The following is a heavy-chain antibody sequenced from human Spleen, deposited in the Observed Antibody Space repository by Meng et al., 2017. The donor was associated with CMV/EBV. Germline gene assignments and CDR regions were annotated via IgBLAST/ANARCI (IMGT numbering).Heavy chain of an antibody. CDR2: ISCNSGSI. CDR1: GFIFDDYA. Sequence: GGSLRLSCAASGFIFDDYAMNWVRQVPGKGLEWVSGISCNSGSIGYADSVKGRFTISRDNSKNSLYLQMNSLRPEDTALYYCAKDMTPNPPTAGFDYWGQGTLVTVSS. CDR3: AKDMTPNPPTAGFDY. V-gene: IGHV3-9*01. D-gene: IGHD6-13*01. J-gene: IGHJ4*02.